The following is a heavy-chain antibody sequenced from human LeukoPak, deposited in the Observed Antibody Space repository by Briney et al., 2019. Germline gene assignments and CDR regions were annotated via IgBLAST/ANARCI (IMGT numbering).Heavy chain of an antibody. Sequence: PSETLSLTCAVYGGSFSGYYWSWIRQPPGKGLEWIGYIYYSGSTNYNPSLKSRVTISVDTSKNQFSLKLSSVTAADTAVYYCARAGFTMVRGVIGWFDPWGQGTLVTVSS. CDR2: IYYSGST. J-gene: IGHJ5*02. CDR3: ARAGFTMVRGVIGWFDP. D-gene: IGHD3-10*01. CDR1: GGSFSGYY. V-gene: IGHV4-59*01.